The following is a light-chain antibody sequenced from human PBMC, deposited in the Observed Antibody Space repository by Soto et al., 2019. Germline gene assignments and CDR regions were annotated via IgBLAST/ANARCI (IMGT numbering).Light chain of an antibody. J-gene: IGKJ5*01. CDR1: QDIRGA. CDR3: LPFSFPPTR. Sequence: QQALSASVLSAPVGDRVTITCRASQDIRGALAWYQQKPVKAPKLLIYDVSTLESGVPSRFSGSGSGTEFTLTIINLLTYNFGTAYCLPFSFPPTRFGHGTRPA. CDR2: DVS. V-gene: IGKV1-13*02.